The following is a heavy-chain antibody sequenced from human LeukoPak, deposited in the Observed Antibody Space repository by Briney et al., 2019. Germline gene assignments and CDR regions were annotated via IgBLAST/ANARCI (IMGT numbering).Heavy chain of an antibody. CDR1: GGSISSSSYY. D-gene: IGHD6-19*01. CDR3: ARRKMGAVAP. Sequence: SETLSLTCTVSGGSISSSSYYWGWIRQPPGKGLEWIGSIYYSGSTYYNPSLKSRVTISVDTSKNQFSLKLSSVTAADTAVYYCARRKMGAVAPWGQGTLVTVSS. CDR2: IYYSGST. J-gene: IGHJ5*02. V-gene: IGHV4-39*07.